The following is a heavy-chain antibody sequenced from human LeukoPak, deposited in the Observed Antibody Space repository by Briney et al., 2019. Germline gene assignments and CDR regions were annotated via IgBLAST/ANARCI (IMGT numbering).Heavy chain of an antibody. CDR3: AKAEGIVGANPVPFDY. V-gene: IGHV3-33*06. CDR1: GFTFSSYG. CDR2: IWYDGSNK. Sequence: GGSLRLSCAASGFTFSSYGMHWVRQAPGKGLEWVAVIWYDGSNKYYADSVKGRFTISRDNSKNTLYLQMNSLRAEDAAVYYCAKAEGIVGANPVPFDYWGQGTLVTVSS. J-gene: IGHJ4*02. D-gene: IGHD1-26*01.